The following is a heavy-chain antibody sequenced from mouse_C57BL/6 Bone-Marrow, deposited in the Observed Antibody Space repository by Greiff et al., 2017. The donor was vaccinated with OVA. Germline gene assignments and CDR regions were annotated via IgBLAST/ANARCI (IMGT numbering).Heavy chain of an antibody. CDR1: GYTFTSYG. CDR2: IYPRSGNT. CDR3: ARDGTGLYYFDY. D-gene: IGHD4-1*01. Sequence: SGAELARPGASVKLSCKASGYTFTSYGISWVKQRTGQGLEWIGEIYPRSGNTYYNEKFKGKATLTADKSSSTAYMELRSLTSEDSAVYFCARDGTGLYYFDYWGQGTTLTVSS. V-gene: IGHV1-81*01. J-gene: IGHJ2*01.